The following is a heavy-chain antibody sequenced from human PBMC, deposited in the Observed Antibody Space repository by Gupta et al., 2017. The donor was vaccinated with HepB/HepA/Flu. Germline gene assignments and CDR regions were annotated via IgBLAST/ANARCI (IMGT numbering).Heavy chain of an antibody. V-gene: IGHV1-69*04. CDR3: AHQYSGYDSPLSP. CDR2: IIPILGIA. D-gene: IGHD5-12*01. J-gene: IGHJ5*02. Sequence: QVQLVQSGAEVKKPGSSVKVSCKASGGTFSSYAISWVRQAPGQGLEWMGRIIPILGIANYAQKFQGRVTITADKSTSTAYMELSSLRSEDTAVYYCAHQYSGYDSPLSPWGQGTLVTVSS. CDR1: GGTFSSYA.